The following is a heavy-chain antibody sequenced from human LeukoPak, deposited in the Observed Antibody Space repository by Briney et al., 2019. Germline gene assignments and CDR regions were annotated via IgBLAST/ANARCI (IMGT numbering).Heavy chain of an antibody. D-gene: IGHD6-6*01. CDR2: ISSSDNTI. V-gene: IGHV3-48*02. Sequence: PGGSLRLSCAASGFAFSDYSMNWVRQAPGKGLEWVSYISSSDNTIHYADSVKGRFTISRDNAKNSLYLEMNSLRDEDTAVYYCARGISSSSFATTDYWGQGTLVTVSS. CDR1: GFAFSDYS. CDR3: ARGISSSSFATTDY. J-gene: IGHJ4*02.